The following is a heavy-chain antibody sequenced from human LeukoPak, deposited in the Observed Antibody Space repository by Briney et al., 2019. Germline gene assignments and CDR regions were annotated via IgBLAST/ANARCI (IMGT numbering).Heavy chain of an antibody. CDR2: VYYSGAT. D-gene: IGHD6-19*01. CDR3: ARWVAVTGIYCFDL. J-gene: IGHJ4*02. CDR1: GGSISAYY. Sequence: SETLSLTCTVSGGSISAYYWSWIRQPPGKGLEWIGYVYYSGATNYNPSLKSRVTIPLETSKNQFSLRLTSVTAADTAVYYCARWVAVTGIYCFDLWGQGTPVTVSS. V-gene: IGHV4-59*08.